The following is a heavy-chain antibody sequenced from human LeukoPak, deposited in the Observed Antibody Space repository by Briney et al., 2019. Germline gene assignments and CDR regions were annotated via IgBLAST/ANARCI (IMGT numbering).Heavy chain of an antibody. Sequence: ASVKVSCKASGYTFTSYDINWVRQATGQGLEWMGWMNPNSGNTGYAQKFQGRVTMTRNTSISTAYMEVRRLRSDDTAVYYCARGETTVAPLDYWGQGTLVTVSS. D-gene: IGHD4-23*01. CDR1: GYTFTSYD. V-gene: IGHV1-8*01. CDR3: ARGETTVAPLDY. J-gene: IGHJ4*02. CDR2: MNPNSGNT.